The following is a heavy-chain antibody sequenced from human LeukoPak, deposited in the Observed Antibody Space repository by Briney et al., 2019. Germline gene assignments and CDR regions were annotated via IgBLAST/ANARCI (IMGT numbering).Heavy chain of an antibody. CDR3: ARVGARYYGSGGYDGYYFDY. V-gene: IGHV3-53*01. D-gene: IGHD3-10*01. CDR1: GFTFSSYA. CDR2: IYSGGST. Sequence: PGRSLRLSCAASGFTFSSYAMHWVRQAPGKGLEWVSVIYSGGSTYYADSVKGRFTISRDNSKNTLYLQMNSLRAEDTAVYYCARVGARYYGSGGYDGYYFDYWGQGTLVTVSS. J-gene: IGHJ4*02.